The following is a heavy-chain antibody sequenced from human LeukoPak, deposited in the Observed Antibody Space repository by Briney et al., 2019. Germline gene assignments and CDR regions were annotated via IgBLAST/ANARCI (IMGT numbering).Heavy chain of an antibody. J-gene: IGHJ4*02. D-gene: IGHD6-13*01. Sequence: EASVKVSCKASGYTFTSYAMHWVRQAPGQRLEWMGWINAGNGNTKYSQKFQGRVTITRDTSASTAYMELSSLRSEDTAVYYCARSHGSSSWYGSYYFDYWGQGTLVTVSS. V-gene: IGHV1-3*01. CDR1: GYTFTSYA. CDR2: INAGNGNT. CDR3: ARSHGSSSWYGSYYFDY.